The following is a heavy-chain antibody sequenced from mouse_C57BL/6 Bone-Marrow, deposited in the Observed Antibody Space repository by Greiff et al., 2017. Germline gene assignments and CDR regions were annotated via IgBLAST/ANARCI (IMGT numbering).Heavy chain of an antibody. CDR1: GFTFSDYG. J-gene: IGHJ3*01. Sequence: EVHLVESGGGLVKPGGSLKLSCAASGFTFSDYGMHWVRQAPEKGLEWVAYSSSGSSTIYYADTVKGRFTISRDNAKNTLFLQMTSLRSEDTAMYYCARLYDGYSSWFAYWGQGTLVTVSA. D-gene: IGHD2-3*01. CDR3: ARLYDGYSSWFAY. V-gene: IGHV5-17*01. CDR2: SSSGSSTI.